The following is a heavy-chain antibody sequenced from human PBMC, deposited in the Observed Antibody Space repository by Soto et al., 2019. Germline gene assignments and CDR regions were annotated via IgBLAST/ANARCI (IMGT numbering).Heavy chain of an antibody. Sequence: GGSLRLSCTASGFTFGDYAMGWFRQAPGKGLEWVGFIRSKAYGGTTEYAASVKGRFTISRDDSKSIAYLQMNSLKTEDTAVYYCTVYGERPFDIWGQGTMVTVSS. J-gene: IGHJ3*02. V-gene: IGHV3-49*03. D-gene: IGHD4-17*01. CDR2: IRSKAYGGTT. CDR1: GFTFGDYA. CDR3: TVYGERPFDI.